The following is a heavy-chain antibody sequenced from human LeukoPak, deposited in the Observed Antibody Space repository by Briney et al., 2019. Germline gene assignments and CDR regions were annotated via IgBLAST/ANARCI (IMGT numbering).Heavy chain of an antibody. Sequence: GGSLRLSCAASGFTFSSYEMNWVRQAPGKGLEWVSYISSSGSTIYYADSVKGRFTISRDNAKNSLYLQMNSLRAEDTAVYYCARVWGVPYYYYGMDVWCQGTTVTVSS. CDR3: ARVWGVPYYYYGMDV. CDR1: GFTFSSYE. CDR2: ISSSGSTI. V-gene: IGHV3-48*03. J-gene: IGHJ6*02. D-gene: IGHD3-16*01.